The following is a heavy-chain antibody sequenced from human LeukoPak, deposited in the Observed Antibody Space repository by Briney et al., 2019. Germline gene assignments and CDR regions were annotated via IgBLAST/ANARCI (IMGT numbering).Heavy chain of an antibody. CDR3: AKDQGVPAGPIDY. CDR2: ISGSGGST. D-gene: IGHD2-2*01. CDR1: GFTFNNYA. J-gene: IGHJ4*02. Sequence: GGSLRLSCAASGFTFNNYAMSWVRQAPGKGLEWVSAISGSGGSTYYADSVKGRFTISRDNSKNTLYLQMNSLRAEDTAVHYCAKDQGVPAGPIDYWGQGTLVTVSS. V-gene: IGHV3-23*01.